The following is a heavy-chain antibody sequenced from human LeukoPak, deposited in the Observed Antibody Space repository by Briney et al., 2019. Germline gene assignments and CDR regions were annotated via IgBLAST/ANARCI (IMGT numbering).Heavy chain of an antibody. CDR3: ARKGYGSGSYTYYFDY. Sequence: GGSLRLSCAASGFTFSSYEMNWVRQAPGKGLEWVSYISTSGSTIYYGDSVKGRFTISRDNAKNSLCLQMNSLRVEDTAVYYCARKGYGSGSYTYYFDYWGQGTLVTVSS. V-gene: IGHV3-48*03. J-gene: IGHJ4*02. CDR1: GFTFSSYE. D-gene: IGHD3-10*01. CDR2: ISTSGSTI.